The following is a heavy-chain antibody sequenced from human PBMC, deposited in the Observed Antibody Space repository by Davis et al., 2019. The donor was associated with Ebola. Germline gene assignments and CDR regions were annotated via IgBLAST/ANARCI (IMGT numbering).Heavy chain of an antibody. D-gene: IGHD1-1*01. CDR3: ARGRRYEGWFDP. CDR2: IWYDGSNK. J-gene: IGHJ5*02. Sequence: GESLKISCAASGFTFSSYGMHWVRQAPGKGLEWVAVIWYDGSNKYYADSVKGRFTISRDNSKNTLYLQMNSLRAEDTAVYYCARGRRYEGWFDPWGQGTLVTVSS. CDR1: GFTFSSYG. V-gene: IGHV3-30*19.